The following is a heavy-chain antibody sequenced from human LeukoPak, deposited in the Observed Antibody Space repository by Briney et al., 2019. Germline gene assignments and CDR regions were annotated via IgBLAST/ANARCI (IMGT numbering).Heavy chain of an antibody. Sequence: SETLSLTCTVSGGSISSYYWSWIRQPPGKGLEWIGYIYYSGSTNYSPSLKSRVTISVDTSKNQFSLKLSSVTAADTAVYYCARHPGMRFSGCYVDYWGQGTLVTVSS. CDR1: GGSISSYY. J-gene: IGHJ4*02. CDR3: ARHPGMRFSGCYVDY. D-gene: IGHD1-26*01. V-gene: IGHV4-59*08. CDR2: IYYSGST.